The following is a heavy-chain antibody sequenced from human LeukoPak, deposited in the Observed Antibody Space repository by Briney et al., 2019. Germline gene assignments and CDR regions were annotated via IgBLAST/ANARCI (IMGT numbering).Heavy chain of an antibody. CDR2: ISYDGSNK. V-gene: IGHV3-30*18. J-gene: IGHJ4*02. D-gene: IGHD3-9*01. CDR1: GFTFSSYG. CDR3: AKGPVRYFDWSIDY. Sequence: PGGSLRLSCAASGFTFSSYGMHWVRQAPGKGLEWVAVISYDGSNKYYADSVKGRFTISRDNSKNTLYLQMNSLRAEDTAVYYCAKGPVRYFDWSIDYWGQGTLVTVSS.